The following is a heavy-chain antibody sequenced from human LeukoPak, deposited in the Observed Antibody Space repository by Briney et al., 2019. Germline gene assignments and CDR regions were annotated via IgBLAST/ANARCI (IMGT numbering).Heavy chain of an antibody. D-gene: IGHD6-19*01. V-gene: IGHV1-8*01. CDR2: MNPNSGNT. Sequence: ASVKVSCKASGYTFSSSDINWVRQATGQGLEWMGWMNPNSGNTYYAQRFQGRVTMTRDTSISTAYMEVSSLRSEDTAVYYCARLLGGDIAVAGRSSWFDPWGQGTLVTVSS. CDR3: ARLLGGDIAVAGRSSWFDP. CDR1: GYTFSSSD. J-gene: IGHJ5*02.